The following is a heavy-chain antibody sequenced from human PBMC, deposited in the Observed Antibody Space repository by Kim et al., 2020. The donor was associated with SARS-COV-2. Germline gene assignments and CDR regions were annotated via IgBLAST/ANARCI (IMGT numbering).Heavy chain of an antibody. Sequence: SETLSLTCTVSGGSISSGAYYWSWIRQHPGEGLEWIGYIYYSGSTYYKPSLKSRVTISVDTSKNQFSLKLSSVTAADTAVYYCARARRFGEFAFYFDYWGQGTLVTVSS. CDR3: ARARRFGEFAFYFDY. CDR1: GGSISSGAYY. J-gene: IGHJ4*02. CDR2: IYYSGST. V-gene: IGHV4-31*03. D-gene: IGHD3-10*01.